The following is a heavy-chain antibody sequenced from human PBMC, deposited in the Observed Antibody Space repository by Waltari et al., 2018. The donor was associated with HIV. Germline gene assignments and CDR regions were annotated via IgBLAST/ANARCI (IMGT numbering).Heavy chain of an antibody. J-gene: IGHJ4*02. CDR2: ILYDGTVE. Sequence: VRMVESGGDVIQPGGSLRLSCAASGFSVSSFGLHWVRQAPGKGLEWVAFILYDGTVEYYRESVEARFTIARGNSANTLILQMGGLTADDAAIYFCAKDFKARGSDPSFLDNWGQGTLVTVSS. CDR3: AKDFKARGSDPSFLDN. D-gene: IGHD2-21*02. CDR1: GFSVSSFG. V-gene: IGHV3-30*02.